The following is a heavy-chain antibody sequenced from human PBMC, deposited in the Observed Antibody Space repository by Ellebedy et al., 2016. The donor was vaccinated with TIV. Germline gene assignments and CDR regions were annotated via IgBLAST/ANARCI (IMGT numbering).Heavy chain of an antibody. Sequence: GGSLRLSCAASGFTFDDYAMHWVRQAPGKGLEWVSGISWKSSSIGYADSVKGRFTISRDNAQNSLYLQMNSLRAEDTALYYCAKDTGGLWFGPLDYWGQGALVIVSS. CDR1: GFTFDDYA. D-gene: IGHD3-10*01. CDR2: ISWKSSSI. V-gene: IGHV3-9*01. J-gene: IGHJ4*02. CDR3: AKDTGGLWFGPLDY.